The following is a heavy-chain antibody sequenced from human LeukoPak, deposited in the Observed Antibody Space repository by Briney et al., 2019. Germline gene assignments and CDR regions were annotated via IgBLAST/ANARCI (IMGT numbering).Heavy chain of an antibody. J-gene: IGHJ3*02. D-gene: IGHD3-22*01. CDR2: MYTTGST. Sequence: SETLSLTCTVSGGSISSGSYYWSWIRQPAGKGLEYIGHMYTTGSTNYNPSLRSRVTISVDTSKNQLSLKLSSVTAADTAVYYCARETDSSGYSNAFDIWGQGTMVTVSS. CDR1: GGSISSGSYY. V-gene: IGHV4-61*09. CDR3: ARETDSSGYSNAFDI.